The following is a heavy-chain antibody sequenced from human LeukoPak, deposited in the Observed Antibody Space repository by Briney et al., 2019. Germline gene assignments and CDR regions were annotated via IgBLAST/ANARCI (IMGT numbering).Heavy chain of an antibody. D-gene: IGHD5-18*01. Sequence: PSETLSLTCTVSGGSISSSSAYWGWIRQPPGKGLEWTGSIYYSKNTYYNPSLKSRVTISADTSKNQFSLRLDSVSAADTAVYYCASPRGFSYGYFDHWGQGSLVTVSS. CDR1: GGSISSSSAY. V-gene: IGHV4-39*01. CDR2: IYYSKNT. J-gene: IGHJ4*02. CDR3: ASPRGFSYGYFDH.